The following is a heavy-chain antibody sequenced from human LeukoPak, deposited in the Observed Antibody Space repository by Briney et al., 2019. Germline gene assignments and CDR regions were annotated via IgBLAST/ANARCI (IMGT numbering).Heavy chain of an antibody. D-gene: IGHD3-16*02. Sequence: ASVKVSCKASGYTFTGYYMHWVRQAPGQGLEWMGWINAGNGNTKYSQEFQGRVTITRDTSASTAYMELSSLRSEDMAVYYCARGGYDYVWGSYRPDDAFDIWGQGTMVTVSS. CDR1: GYTFTGYY. CDR2: INAGNGNT. CDR3: ARGGYDYVWGSYRPDDAFDI. J-gene: IGHJ3*02. V-gene: IGHV1-3*03.